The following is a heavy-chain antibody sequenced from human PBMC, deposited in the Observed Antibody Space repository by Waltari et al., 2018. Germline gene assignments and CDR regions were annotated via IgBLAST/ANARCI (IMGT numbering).Heavy chain of an antibody. D-gene: IGHD3-22*01. Sequence: QLQLQESGPGLVKPSETLSLTCTVSGGSISSRSYYWGWIRQPPGKGLEWIGSIYYSGSTYYNPSLKSRVTISVDTSKNQFSLKLSSVTAADTAVYYCARQNYDSSGYYLYWGQGTLVTVSS. CDR1: GGSISSRSYY. J-gene: IGHJ4*02. CDR2: IYYSGST. CDR3: ARQNYDSSGYYLY. V-gene: IGHV4-39*07.